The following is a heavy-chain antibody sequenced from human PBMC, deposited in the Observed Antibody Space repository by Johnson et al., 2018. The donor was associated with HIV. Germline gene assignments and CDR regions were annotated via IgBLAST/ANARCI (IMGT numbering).Heavy chain of an antibody. CDR1: GFTFSSYA. Sequence: VLLLESGGGLVQPGGSLRLSCAASGFTFSSYAMSWVRQAPGKGLEWVSAISGSGGSTYYADSVMGRFTISRDNSKNTLDLQMNSLRAEDTAVYYCARDRAVPDDGYNDYAFDIWGQGTMVTVSS. V-gene: IGHV3-23*01. J-gene: IGHJ3*02. CDR3: ARDRAVPDDGYNDYAFDI. D-gene: IGHD5-24*01. CDR2: ISGSGGST.